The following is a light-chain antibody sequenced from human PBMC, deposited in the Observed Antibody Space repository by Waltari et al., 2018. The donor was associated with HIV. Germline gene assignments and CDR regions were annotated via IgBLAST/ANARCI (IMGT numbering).Light chain of an antibody. CDR2: DDS. CDR1: NSGSKS. J-gene: IGLJ1*01. V-gene: IGLV3-21*02. CDR3: QVWDSSSAHQV. Sequence: SYVLTQPPSVSVAPGQSATLTCGGNNSGSKSVHSYQQKPGQAPVLVVYDDSDRPSGIPERFSGSNAGNTATLTISRVEAGDEADYSCQVWDSSSAHQVFGTGTKVTVL.